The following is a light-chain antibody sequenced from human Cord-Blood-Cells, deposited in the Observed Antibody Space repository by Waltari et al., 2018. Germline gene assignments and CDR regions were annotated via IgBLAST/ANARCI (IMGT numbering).Light chain of an antibody. CDR3: NSRDSRGNHVV. CDR1: RLRSYY. V-gene: IGLV3-19*01. Sequence: SSELTQDPAVSVDLGQTVRMRCQGARLRSYYARWYQQKPGQAPVLVIYGKNNRPSGIPDRCSGSSSGNTASLTSTGAQAEDEADYYCNSRDSRGNHVVFGGGTKLTVL. J-gene: IGLJ2*01. CDR2: GKN.